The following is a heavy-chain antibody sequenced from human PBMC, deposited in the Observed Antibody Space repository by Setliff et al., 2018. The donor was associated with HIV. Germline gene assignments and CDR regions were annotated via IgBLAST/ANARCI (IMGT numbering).Heavy chain of an antibody. J-gene: IGHJ6*02. Sequence: PGGSLRLSCAASGFTFSSYSMNWVRQAPGKGLEWVSSISSSSSYIYYADSVKGRFTISRDNAKNSLYLQMNSLRAEDTAVYYCARDSAAAAPWGFDYYYGMDVWGQGTTVTVSS. CDR2: ISSSSSYI. V-gene: IGHV3-21*01. CDR3: ARDSAAAAPWGFDYYYGMDV. D-gene: IGHD6-13*01. CDR1: GFTFSSYS.